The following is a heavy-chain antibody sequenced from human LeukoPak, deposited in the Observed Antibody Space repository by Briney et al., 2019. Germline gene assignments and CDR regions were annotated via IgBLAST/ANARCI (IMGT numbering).Heavy chain of an antibody. CDR3: APITMSRFDP. Sequence: QSGGSLRLSCAASGFTVSSNYMSWVRQAPGKGLEWGSVIYGGGTTYYADYVKGRFTISRDNSKNTLYLQMNSLRAEDTAVYYCAPITMSRFDPWGQGTLVTVS. J-gene: IGHJ5*02. CDR2: IYGGGTT. CDR1: GFTVSSNY. D-gene: IGHD3-10*02. V-gene: IGHV3-53*01.